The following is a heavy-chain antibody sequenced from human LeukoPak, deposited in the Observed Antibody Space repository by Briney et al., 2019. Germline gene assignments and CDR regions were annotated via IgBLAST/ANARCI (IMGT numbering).Heavy chain of an antibody. CDR3: ARDQYDTWSRRGNFDS. D-gene: IGHD3-3*01. CDR2: FYSGGKT. Sequence: PGGSLRLSCAASGFTVSSSYMSWVRQAPGKGLEWVSVFYSGGKTYYTDSVKGRFTISRDNTKNSLYLQMNSLRVEDTAVFYCARDQYDTWSRRGNFDSWGQGTLVIVSS. CDR1: GFTVSSSY. V-gene: IGHV3-53*01. J-gene: IGHJ4*02.